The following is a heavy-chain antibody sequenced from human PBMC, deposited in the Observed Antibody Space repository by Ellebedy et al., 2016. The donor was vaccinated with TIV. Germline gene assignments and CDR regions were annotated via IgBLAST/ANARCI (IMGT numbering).Heavy chain of an antibody. CDR2: INPSGGST. V-gene: IGHV1-46*01. CDR3: ARGKESDYSYPH. J-gene: IGHJ4*02. D-gene: IGHD1-26*01. Sequence: ASVKVSCXASGYTFTSYYMHWVRQAPGQGLEWMGIINPSGGSTSYAQKFQGRVTMTTDTSTSTAYMELRSLRSDDTAVYYCARGKESDYSYPHWGQGTLVTVSS. CDR1: GYTFTSYY.